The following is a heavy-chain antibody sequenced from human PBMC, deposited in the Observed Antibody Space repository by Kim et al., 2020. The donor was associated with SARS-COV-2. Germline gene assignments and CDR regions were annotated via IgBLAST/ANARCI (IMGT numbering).Heavy chain of an antibody. D-gene: IGHD4-4*01. CDR2: IIPIFGTA. V-gene: IGHV1-69*13. J-gene: IGHJ6*02. CDR1: GGTFSSYA. CDR3: ARAEVEMATVPNYYYGMDV. Sequence: SVKVSCKASGGTFSSYAISWVRQAPGQGLEWMGGIIPIFGTANYAQKFQGRVTITADESTSTAYMELSSLRSEDTAVYYCARAEVEMATVPNYYYGMDVWGQGTTVTVSS.